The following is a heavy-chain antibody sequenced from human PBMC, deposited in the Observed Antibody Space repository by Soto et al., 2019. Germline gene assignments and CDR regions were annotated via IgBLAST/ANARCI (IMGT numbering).Heavy chain of an antibody. J-gene: IGHJ6*02. CDR1: GYTFTGYY. D-gene: IGHD3-10*01. V-gene: IGHV1-2*04. CDR2: INPNSGGT. CDR3: ARDLMVRGVIRTRDYYGMDV. Sequence: QVQLVQSGAEVKKPGASVKVSCKASGYTFTGYYMHWVRQAPGQGLEWMGWINPNSGGTNYAQKFQGWVTRTRDPSISTAYMELRRLRSDDTAVYYCARDLMVRGVIRTRDYYGMDVWGQGTTVTVSS.